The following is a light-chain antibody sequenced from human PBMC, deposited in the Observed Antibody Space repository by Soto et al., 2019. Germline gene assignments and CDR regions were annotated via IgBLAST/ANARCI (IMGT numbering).Light chain of an antibody. V-gene: IGLV2-23*01. CDR1: SSDVGRYNL. CDR3: CSYAGSSTYV. Sequence: QPALTQPASVSGSPGQSITISCTGTSSDVGRYNLVSWYQQHPGKAPKLIIHEDSKRSSGLSNRFSGSKSGNTASLTISGLQAEDGADYYCCSYAGSSTYVFGTGTKVTV. CDR2: EDS. J-gene: IGLJ1*01.